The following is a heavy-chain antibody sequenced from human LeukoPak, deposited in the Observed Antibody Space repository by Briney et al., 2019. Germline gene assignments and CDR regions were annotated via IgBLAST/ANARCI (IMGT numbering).Heavy chain of an antibody. D-gene: IGHD2-15*01. J-gene: IGHJ6*03. V-gene: IGHV1-46*01. CDR2: INPSGGSI. CDR1: GHIFTSYY. Sequence: ASVKVSCKASGHIFTSYYMYWVRQAPGQGLEWMGIINPSGGSIRYAQKFQGRVTMTRDTSTSTVYMELSSLRSGDTAVYYCARGRGGKYCSGGSCYSYDYYYYYMDVWGKGTTVTVSS. CDR3: ARGRGGKYCSGGSCYSYDYYYYYMDV.